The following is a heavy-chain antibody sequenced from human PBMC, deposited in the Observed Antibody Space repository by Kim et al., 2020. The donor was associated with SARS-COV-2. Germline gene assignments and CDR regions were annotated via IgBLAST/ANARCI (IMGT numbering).Heavy chain of an antibody. CDR3: ARTSRSTVVTHFDY. V-gene: IGHV4-31*03. J-gene: IGHJ4*02. D-gene: IGHD4-17*01. Sequence: TLSLTCTVSGGSISSGDYYWSWIRQHLGKGLEWIGYIYYSGSTYYNPSLKSRVTISVDTSKNQFSLKLSSVTAADTAVYYCARTSRSTVVTHFDYWGQGTLVTVSS. CDR2: IYYSGST. CDR1: GGSISSGDYY.